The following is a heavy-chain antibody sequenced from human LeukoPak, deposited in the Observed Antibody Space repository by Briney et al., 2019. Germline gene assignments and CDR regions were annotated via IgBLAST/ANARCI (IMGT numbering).Heavy chain of an antibody. J-gene: IGHJ6*03. Sequence: SQTLSLTCTVSDGSISGGGFYWSWIRQHPGKGLEWIGYIYYSGSTSYNPSLKSRVTISIDTSKNHFSLKLSSVTAADTAVYYCARRRTATESTPYYFYYMDVWGKGTTVTVSS. D-gene: IGHD2/OR15-2a*01. CDR3: ARRRTATESTPYYFYYMDV. CDR2: IYYSGST. V-gene: IGHV4-31*03. CDR1: DGSISGGGFY.